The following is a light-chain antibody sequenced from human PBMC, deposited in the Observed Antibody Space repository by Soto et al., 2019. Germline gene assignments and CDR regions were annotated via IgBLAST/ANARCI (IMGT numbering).Light chain of an antibody. V-gene: IGKV1-39*01. CDR1: QSVNNY. CDR3: QQNYNAPPT. Sequence: DIQMTQSPSSLSASVGDRVIITCRASQSVNNYSSWYQHRPGEAPKLLIYAASSLQSGVPSRFSGSGSGTDFTLTISSLQPEDFATYSCQQNYNAPPTFGQGTKVEVK. J-gene: IGKJ1*01. CDR2: AAS.